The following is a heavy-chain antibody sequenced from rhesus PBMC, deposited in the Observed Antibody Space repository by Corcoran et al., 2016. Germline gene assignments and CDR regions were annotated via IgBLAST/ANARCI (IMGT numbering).Heavy chain of an antibody. CDR3: ARNRAVADAFDF. Sequence: QVTLKESGPALVKPTQTLTLTCTFSGFSISTSGMGVGWIRQPPGKALEWLALIYWDDDKYYSTSLKSRLTISKDTSKNQVVLTMTNMDPVDTVTYYCARNRAVADAFDFWGQGLRVTVSS. V-gene: IGHV2-174*01. CDR2: IYWDDDK. CDR1: GFSISTSGMG. D-gene: IGHD6-37*01. J-gene: IGHJ3*01.